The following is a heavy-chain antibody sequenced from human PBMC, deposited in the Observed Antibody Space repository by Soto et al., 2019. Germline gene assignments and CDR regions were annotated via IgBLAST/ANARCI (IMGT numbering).Heavy chain of an antibody. CDR1: GYTFTSYD. Sequence: ASVKVSCKASGYTFTSYDINWVRQATGQGLEWMGWMNPNSGNTGYAQKFQGRVTMTRNTSISTAYMELSSLRSEDTAVYYCALFWSGFNWFDPWGQGTLVTVSS. J-gene: IGHJ5*02. CDR2: MNPNSGNT. CDR3: ALFWSGFNWFDP. D-gene: IGHD3-3*01. V-gene: IGHV1-8*01.